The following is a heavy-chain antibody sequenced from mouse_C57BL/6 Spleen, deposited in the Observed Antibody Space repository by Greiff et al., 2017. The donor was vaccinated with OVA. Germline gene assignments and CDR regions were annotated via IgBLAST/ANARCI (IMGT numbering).Heavy chain of an antibody. CDR3: TSYGSSYEDYYFDY. J-gene: IGHJ2*01. Sequence: VQLQQSGAELVRPGASVKLSCTASGFNIKDDYMHWVKQRPEQGLEWIGWIDPENGDTEYASKFQGKATITADTSSNTAYLQLSSLTSEDTAVYYCTSYGSSYEDYYFDYWGQGTTLTVSS. CDR2: IDPENGDT. CDR1: GFNIKDDY. D-gene: IGHD1-1*01. V-gene: IGHV14-4*01.